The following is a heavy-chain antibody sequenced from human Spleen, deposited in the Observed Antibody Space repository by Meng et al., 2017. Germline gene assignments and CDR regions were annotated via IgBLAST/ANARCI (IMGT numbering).Heavy chain of an antibody. CDR1: GGSFSDYY. CDR3: ARGPTTMAHDFDY. Sequence: VQLQRWGAGLLKPSETLSLTGVVSGGSFSDYYWSWIRQPPGKGLEWIGEINHSGSTNYNPSLESRATISVDTSQNNLSLKLSSVTAADSAVYYCARGPTTMAHDFDYWGQRTLVTVSS. V-gene: IGHV4-34*01. D-gene: IGHD4-11*01. J-gene: IGHJ4*02. CDR2: INHSGST.